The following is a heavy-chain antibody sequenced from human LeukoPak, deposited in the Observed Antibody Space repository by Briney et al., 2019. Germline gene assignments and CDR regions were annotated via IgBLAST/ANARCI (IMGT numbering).Heavy chain of an antibody. V-gene: IGHV4-39*07. CDR2: IYYSGST. Sequence: PSETLSLTCTVSGGSISSSSYYWGWIRQPPGKGLEWIGSIYYSGSTYYNPSLKSRVTISVDTSKNQFSLKLSSVTAADTAVYYCARDIHYYYYMDVWGKGTTVTVSS. CDR3: ARDIHYYYYMDV. CDR1: GGSISSSSYY. J-gene: IGHJ6*03.